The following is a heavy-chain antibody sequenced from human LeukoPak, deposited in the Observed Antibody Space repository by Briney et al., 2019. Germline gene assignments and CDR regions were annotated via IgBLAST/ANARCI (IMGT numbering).Heavy chain of an antibody. CDR2: INAGNGNT. Sequence: ASVKVSCRVSGYTFTSYAMHWVRQAPGQRLEWMGWINAGNGNTKYSQKFQGRVTITRDTSASTAYMELSSLRSEDTAVYYCARDGAGYCSGGSCLDWFDPWGQGTLVTVSS. V-gene: IGHV1-3*01. D-gene: IGHD2-15*01. CDR3: ARDGAGYCSGGSCLDWFDP. J-gene: IGHJ5*02. CDR1: GYTFTSYA.